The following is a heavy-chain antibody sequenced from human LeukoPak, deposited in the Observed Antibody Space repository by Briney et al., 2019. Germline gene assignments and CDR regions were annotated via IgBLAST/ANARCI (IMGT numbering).Heavy chain of an antibody. D-gene: IGHD3-16*01. Sequence: GGSLRLSCAASGFTFSNFGMHWVRQAPGKGLEWVAVIWYDGSNEYFADSVKGRFTISRDNSKNTLYLQMNSLRAEDTAVYYCARGRRGKLGELRLGYYFDYWGQGTLVSVSS. CDR2: IWYDGSNE. J-gene: IGHJ4*02. CDR3: ARGRRGKLGELRLGYYFDY. V-gene: IGHV3-33*01. CDR1: GFTFSNFG.